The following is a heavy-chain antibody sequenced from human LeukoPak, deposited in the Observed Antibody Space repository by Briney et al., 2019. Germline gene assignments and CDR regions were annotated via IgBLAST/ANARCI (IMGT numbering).Heavy chain of an antibody. J-gene: IGHJ4*02. D-gene: IGHD3-22*01. CDR2: INSDGSST. CDR3: ARDPFYDSSGYDLGDY. CDR1: GLTFSSYW. V-gene: IGHV3-74*01. Sequence: GGSLRLSCAASGLTFSSYWMHWVRQAPGKGLVWVSRINSDGSSTSYADSVKGRFTISRDNAKNTLYLQMNSLRAEDTAVYYCARDPFYDSSGYDLGDYWGQGTLVTVSS.